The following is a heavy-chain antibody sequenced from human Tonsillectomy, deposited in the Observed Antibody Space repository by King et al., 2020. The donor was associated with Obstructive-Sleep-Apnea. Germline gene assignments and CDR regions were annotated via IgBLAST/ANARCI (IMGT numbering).Heavy chain of an antibody. Sequence: VQLVESGAEVKKPGASVKVSCKASGYTFTSYDVNWVRQATGQGLEWMGWMNPDSGITDYVQKFQGRLSMTRNTSMSTAYMELSALRSEDTAVYYCATGRGAGTSDYWGQGTLVTVSS. CDR1: GYTFTSYD. CDR2: MNPDSGIT. D-gene: IGHD2-8*01. J-gene: IGHJ4*02. CDR3: ATGRGAGTSDY. V-gene: IGHV1-8*01.